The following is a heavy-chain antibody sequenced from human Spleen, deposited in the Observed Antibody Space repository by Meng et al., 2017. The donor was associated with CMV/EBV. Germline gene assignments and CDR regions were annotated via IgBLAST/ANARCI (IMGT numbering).Heavy chain of an antibody. Sequence: SVKVSCKASGYTFTSYAMHWVRQAPGQRLERLGWIIPILGIANYAQKFQGRVTITADKSTSTAYMELSSLRSEDTAVYYCARDRIVALSWSGMDVWGQGTTVTVSS. D-gene: IGHD3-22*01. V-gene: IGHV1-69*10. J-gene: IGHJ6*02. CDR3: ARDRIVALSWSGMDV. CDR2: IIPILGIA. CDR1: GYTFTSYA.